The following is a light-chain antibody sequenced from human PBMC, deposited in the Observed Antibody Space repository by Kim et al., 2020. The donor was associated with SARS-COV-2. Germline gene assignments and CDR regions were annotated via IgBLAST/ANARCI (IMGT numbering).Light chain of an antibody. CDR2: GKN. J-gene: IGLJ3*02. Sequence: LGQTVRIPCQGDSLRSYYASWYQQTPGQAPVLVTYGKNNRPSGIPDRFSGSSSGNTASLTITGAQAEDEADYYCNSRDSSGNHLVFGGGTQLTVL. CDR3: NSRDSSGNHLV. V-gene: IGLV3-19*01. CDR1: SLRSYY.